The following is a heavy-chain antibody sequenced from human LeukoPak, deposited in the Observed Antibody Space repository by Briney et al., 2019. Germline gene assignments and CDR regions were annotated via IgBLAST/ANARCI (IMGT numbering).Heavy chain of an antibody. J-gene: IGHJ3*02. V-gene: IGHV4-34*01. Sequence: PSETLSLTCAVDGGSFSGYYWSWIRQPPGKGREWIGEINHSGSTNYNPSLKSRVTISVDTSKNQFSLKLSSVTAADTAVYYCAREGSYPAFDIWGQGTMVTVSS. CDR3: AREGSYPAFDI. CDR1: GGSFSGYY. CDR2: INHSGST. D-gene: IGHD3-10*01.